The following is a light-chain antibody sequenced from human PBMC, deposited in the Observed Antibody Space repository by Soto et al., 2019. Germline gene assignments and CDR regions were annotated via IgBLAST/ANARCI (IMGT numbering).Light chain of an antibody. CDR3: HRYYSGPPL. V-gene: IGKV1-27*01. CDR1: QGITNN. J-gene: IGKJ3*01. Sequence: DNQMTQSPSSLSASVGDRVTITCRASQGITNNLAWYQQRPGKVPYLLIYAASTLQSGVPSRFSGSGSGTDFTLTISSLQPEDVATYYCHRYYSGPPLFGPGTKVDIK. CDR2: AAS.